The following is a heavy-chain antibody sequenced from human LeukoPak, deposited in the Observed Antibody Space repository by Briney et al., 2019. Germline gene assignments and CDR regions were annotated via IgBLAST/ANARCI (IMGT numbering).Heavy chain of an antibody. V-gene: IGHV4-39*01. CDR3: ARHRMTESFDP. CDR2: IYYSGST. Sequence: WIRQPPGKGLERIGSIYYSGSTYYNPSLKSRVTISVDTSKNQFSLKLSSVTAANTAVYYCARHRMTESFDPWGQGTLVTVSS. J-gene: IGHJ5*02.